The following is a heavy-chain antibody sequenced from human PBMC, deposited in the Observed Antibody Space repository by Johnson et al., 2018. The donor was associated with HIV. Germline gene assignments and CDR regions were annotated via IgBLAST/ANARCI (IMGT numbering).Heavy chain of an antibody. V-gene: IGHV3-15*01. Sequence: VQLVESGGGVVRPGGSLRLSCAASGFTFNNAWMSWVRQGPGTGLEWVGRLKSQTDGGTTDYAAPVKGRFTITRDDSKNTLYLQMNSLKTEDTAVYSCTTDWGSYHEYAFDIWGQGTMVTVSS. J-gene: IGHJ3*02. CDR2: LKSQTDGGTT. CDR3: TTDWGSYHEYAFDI. CDR1: GFTFNNAW. D-gene: IGHD1-26*01.